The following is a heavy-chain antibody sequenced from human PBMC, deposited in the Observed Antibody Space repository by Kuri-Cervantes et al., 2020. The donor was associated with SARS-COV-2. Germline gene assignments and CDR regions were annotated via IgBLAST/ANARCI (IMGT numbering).Heavy chain of an antibody. CDR1: GFTFSRYA. J-gene: IGHJ4*02. Sequence: SLRLSCAASGFTFSRYAMHWVRQAPGKGLEWVAVISYDGSNKDYTASGKGRFTISRDNSQNTLYLQMKSLRTEDTALYYCARDRVGVHDFWGQGTLVTVSS. V-gene: IGHV3-30-3*01. CDR3: ARDRVGVHDF. D-gene: IGHD2-21*01. CDR2: ISYDGSNK.